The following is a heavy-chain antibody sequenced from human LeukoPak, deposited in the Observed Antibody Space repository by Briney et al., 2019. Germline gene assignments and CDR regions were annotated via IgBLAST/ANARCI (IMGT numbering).Heavy chain of an antibody. D-gene: IGHD1-26*01. V-gene: IGHV4-4*07. CDR2: IYTSGST. CDR3: AKSGGYGLIDY. J-gene: IGHJ4*02. CDR1: GGSISSYY. Sequence: KSSGTLSLTCTVSGGSISSYYWSWIRQPAGKGLEWIGRIYTSGSTNYNPSLKSRVTMSVDTSKNQFSLKLSSVTAADTAMYYCAKSGGYGLIDYWGQGTLVTVSS.